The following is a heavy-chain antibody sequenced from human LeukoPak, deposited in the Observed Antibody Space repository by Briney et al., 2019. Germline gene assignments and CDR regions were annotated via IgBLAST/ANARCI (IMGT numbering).Heavy chain of an antibody. V-gene: IGHV3-48*03. J-gene: IGHJ3*02. D-gene: IGHD3-22*01. Sequence: PGGSLRLSCAASGPTFSSYEMNWVRQAPGKGLEWVSYISSSGSSIYYADSVKGRFTISRDNAKKSLYLQMHSLRAEDTAVYYCARDSHKFDSSGYYPDAFDIWGQGTMVTVSS. CDR3: ARDSHKFDSSGYYPDAFDI. CDR2: ISSSGSSI. CDR1: GPTFSSYE.